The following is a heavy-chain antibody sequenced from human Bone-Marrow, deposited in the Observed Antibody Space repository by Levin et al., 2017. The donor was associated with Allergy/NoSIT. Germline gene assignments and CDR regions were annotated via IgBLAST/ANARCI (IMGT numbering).Heavy chain of an antibody. CDR1: GFTFSSYA. D-gene: IGHD2-15*01. V-gene: IGHV3-23*01. CDR2: ISGSGGST. Sequence: GGSLRLSCAASGFTFSSYAMSWVRQAPGKGLEWVSAISGSGGSTYYADSVKGRFTISRDNSKNTLYLQMNSLRAEDTAVYYCARVVSLHYVLDYWGQGTLVTVSS. CDR3: ARVVSLHYVLDY. J-gene: IGHJ4*02.